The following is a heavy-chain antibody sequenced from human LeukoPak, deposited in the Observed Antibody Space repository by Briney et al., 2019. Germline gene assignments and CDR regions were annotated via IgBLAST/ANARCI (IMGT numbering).Heavy chain of an antibody. J-gene: IGHJ4*02. CDR2: INHSGST. CDR3: ARGWGSSWWALGFDN. CDR1: GGSFSGYY. Sequence: KPSETLSFTCAVYGGSFSGYYWSWIRQPPGKGLEWIGEINHSGSTNYNPSLKSRVTISVDTSKNQFSLKLSSVTAADTAVYYCARGWGSSWWALGFDNWGQGTLCTVSS. D-gene: IGHD6-13*01. V-gene: IGHV4-34*01.